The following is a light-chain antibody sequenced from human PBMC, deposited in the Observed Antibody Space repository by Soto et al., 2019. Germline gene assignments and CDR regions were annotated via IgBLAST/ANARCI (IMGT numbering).Light chain of an antibody. Sequence: IVMTQSPDSLAVSLGERATINCKSSQSVLYSSNNKNYLAWYQQKPGQPPKLLIYWASTRESGVPDRFSGSGSGTAFTLTISSLQAEDVAVYYCQPYYSTPRTFGQGTKVDIK. CDR3: QPYYSTPRT. J-gene: IGKJ1*01. CDR1: QSVLYSSNNKNY. V-gene: IGKV4-1*01. CDR2: WAS.